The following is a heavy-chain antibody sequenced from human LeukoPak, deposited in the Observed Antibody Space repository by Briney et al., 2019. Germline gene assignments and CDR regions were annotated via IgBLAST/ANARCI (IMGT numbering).Heavy chain of an antibody. Sequence: GGSLRLSCAASGVTLSDHHMDWVRQAPGKGLEWVGRTRNKARGYTTEYAAPVKGRFTISRDDSKTLVYLQMNSLKTEDTAVYFCARDGAEGDNSAFDIWGQGTVVTVSS. CDR1: GVTLSDHH. V-gene: IGHV3-72*01. CDR2: TRNKARGYTT. J-gene: IGHJ3*02. CDR3: ARDGAEGDNSAFDI. D-gene: IGHD3-22*01.